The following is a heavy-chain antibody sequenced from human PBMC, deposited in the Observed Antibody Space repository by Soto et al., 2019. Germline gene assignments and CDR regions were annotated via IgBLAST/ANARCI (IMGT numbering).Heavy chain of an antibody. CDR1: GGTFSSYA. CDR2: IIPIFGTA. CDR3: AGSSGWGSDYYYGMDV. Sequence: QVQLVQSGAEVKKPGSSVKVSCTASGGTFSSYAISWVRQAPGQGLEWMGGIIPIFGTANYAQKFQGRVTITADESTSTAYMELSRLRSEDTAVYYCAGSSGWGSDYYYGMDVWGQGTTVTVSS. V-gene: IGHV1-69*12. D-gene: IGHD6-19*01. J-gene: IGHJ6*02.